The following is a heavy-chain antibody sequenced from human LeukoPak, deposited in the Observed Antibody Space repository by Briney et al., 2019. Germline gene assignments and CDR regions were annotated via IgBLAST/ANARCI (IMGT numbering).Heavy chain of an antibody. J-gene: IGHJ4*02. Sequence: PGGSLRLSCAASGFIFSSYAMSWVRQAPGKVLEWVSTISGSGGSTYFADSVKGRSTISRDNAKNTLYLQVNSLRAEDTAVYYCARTVPGYFFDYWGQGTLVTVSS. V-gene: IGHV3-23*01. CDR2: ISGSGGST. D-gene: IGHD3-10*01. CDR3: ARTVPGYFFDY. CDR1: GFIFSSYA.